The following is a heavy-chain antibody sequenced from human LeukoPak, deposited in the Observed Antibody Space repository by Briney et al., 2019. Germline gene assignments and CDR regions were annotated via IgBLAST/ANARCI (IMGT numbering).Heavy chain of an antibody. V-gene: IGHV3-23*01. Sequence: GGSLRLSCAASGFTFSSYAMSWVRQAPGKGLEWVSAISGSGDSTYYADSVKGRFTISRDNSENTLYVQMNSLRAEDTAVYYCARGRGYYYGSGSYRVNYAFDIWGQGTMVTVSS. D-gene: IGHD3-10*01. CDR3: ARGRGYYYGSGSYRVNYAFDI. CDR2: ISGSGDST. CDR1: GFTFSSYA. J-gene: IGHJ3*02.